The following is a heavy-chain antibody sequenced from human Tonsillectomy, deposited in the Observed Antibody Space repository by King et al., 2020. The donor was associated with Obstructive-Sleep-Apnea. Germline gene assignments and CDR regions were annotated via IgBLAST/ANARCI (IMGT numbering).Heavy chain of an antibody. CDR3: ARSPGYSYGTEPFYFDC. CDR2: VYSSGST. CDR1: GGSISNYY. J-gene: IGHJ4*02. D-gene: IGHD5-18*01. Sequence: VQLQESGPGLVKPSETLSLTCTVSGGSISNYYWSWIRQPPGKGLEWIGYVYSSGSTNYSPSLMSRVAISVDTSKNLVSLRLSSVTATDTAVYYCARSPGYSYGTEPFYFDCWGQGTLVTVSS. V-gene: IGHV4-59*08.